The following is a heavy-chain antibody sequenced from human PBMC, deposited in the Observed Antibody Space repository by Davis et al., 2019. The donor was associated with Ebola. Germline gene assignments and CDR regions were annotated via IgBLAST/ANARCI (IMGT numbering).Heavy chain of an antibody. J-gene: IGHJ4*02. CDR1: GFTFSSYG. CDR2: ISYDGSNK. CDR3: ARAPGYSSVDY. Sequence: GESLKISCAASGFTFSSYGMHWVRQAPGKGLEWVAVISYDGSNKYYADSVKGRFTISRDNSKNTLYLQMNSLRAEDTAVYYCARAPGYSSVDYWGQGTLVTVSS. D-gene: IGHD6-25*01. V-gene: IGHV3-30*03.